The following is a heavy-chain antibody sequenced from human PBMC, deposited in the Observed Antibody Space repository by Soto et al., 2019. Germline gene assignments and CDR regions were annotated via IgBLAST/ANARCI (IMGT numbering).Heavy chain of an antibody. Sequence: GGSLRLSCEPSGFTFNDYSVDWVRQAPEKGLEWVSSISSSGTYIYYADSVKGRFAISRDNANNAMYLQMDTLRAEDTAVYYCVRAGHVFDVHYYGMDLWGQGTTVTVSS. CDR1: GFTFNDYS. CDR3: VRAGHVFDVHYYGMDL. CDR2: ISSSGTYI. V-gene: IGHV3-21*01. D-gene: IGHD3-10*01. J-gene: IGHJ6*02.